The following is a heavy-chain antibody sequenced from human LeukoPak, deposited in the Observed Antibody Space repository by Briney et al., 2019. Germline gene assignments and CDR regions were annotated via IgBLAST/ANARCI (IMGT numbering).Heavy chain of an antibody. Sequence: ASVKVSCKASGYNFISYGVSWVRQAPGQGVEWMGWVSTYNGNTNYAQNLQYTVTMTTAPATSTAYMELTSLRSGDTAVYYCARSGYCSSSSCYRESDGLDFWGQGTMVTVSS. CDR1: GYNFISYG. CDR3: ARSGYCSSSSCYRESDGLDF. D-gene: IGHD2-2*01. V-gene: IGHV1-18*01. J-gene: IGHJ3*01. CDR2: VSTYNGNT.